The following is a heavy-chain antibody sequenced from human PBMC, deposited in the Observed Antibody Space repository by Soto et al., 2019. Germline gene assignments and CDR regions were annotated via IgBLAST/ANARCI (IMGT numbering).Heavy chain of an antibody. CDR2: IIPILGIA. V-gene: IGHV1-69*08. D-gene: IGHD2-15*01. Sequence: QVQLVQSGAEVKKPGSSVKVSYKASGGTFSSYTISWVRQAPGQGLEWMGRIIPILGIANYAQKFQGRVTITADKSTSTAYMELSSLRSEDTAVYYCARDVRYCSGGSCYSWDVWGKGTTVTVSS. J-gene: IGHJ6*04. CDR1: GGTFSSYT. CDR3: ARDVRYCSGGSCYSWDV.